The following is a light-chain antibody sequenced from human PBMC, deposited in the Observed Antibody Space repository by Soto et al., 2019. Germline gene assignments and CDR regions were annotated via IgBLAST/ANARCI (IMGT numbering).Light chain of an antibody. V-gene: IGKV3-20*01. J-gene: IGKJ2*01. CDR1: QSVSSSY. CDR3: QQYGSLPRT. Sequence: EIVLTQSPGTLSLSPGERATLSCRASQSVSSSYLGWYQQKPGQAPRLLIYGGSSRATGILDRFSGSGSGTDFTLTISRLEPEDFAVYYCQQYGSLPRTFGQGTKLEIK. CDR2: GGS.